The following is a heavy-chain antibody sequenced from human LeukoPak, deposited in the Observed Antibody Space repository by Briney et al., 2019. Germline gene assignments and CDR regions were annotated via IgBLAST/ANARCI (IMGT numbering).Heavy chain of an antibody. V-gene: IGHV1-69*04. J-gene: IGHJ4*02. CDR3: ARLNPRWLQLDD. CDR2: IIPILGIA. Sequence: GSSVKVSCKASRGTFSSYAISWVRQAPGQGLEWMGRIIPILGIANYAQKFQGRVTITADKSTSTAYMELSSLRSEDTAVYYCARLNPRWLQLDDWGQGTLVTVSS. D-gene: IGHD5-24*01. CDR1: RGTFSSYA.